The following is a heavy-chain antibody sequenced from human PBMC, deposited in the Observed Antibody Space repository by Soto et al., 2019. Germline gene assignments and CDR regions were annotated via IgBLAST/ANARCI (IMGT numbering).Heavy chain of an antibody. V-gene: IGHV3-30*18. CDR1: GFTFSSYG. CDR3: VKSLGFCSSSSCSRDYYYYYGMDV. J-gene: IGHJ6*02. CDR2: ISYDGGNK. Sequence: QAGGSLRLSCAASGFTFSSYGMHWVRQAPGKGLEWVTLISYDGGNKYYADSVKGRFSISRDNSRNTLYLQMNSLRPEDAAVYYCVKSLGFCSSSSCSRDYYYYYGMDVWGQGTTVTVSS. D-gene: IGHD2-2*01.